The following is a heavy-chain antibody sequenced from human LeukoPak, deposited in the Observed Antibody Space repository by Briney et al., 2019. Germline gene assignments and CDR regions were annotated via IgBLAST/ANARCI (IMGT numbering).Heavy chain of an antibody. D-gene: IGHD2-2*02. J-gene: IGHJ5*02. V-gene: IGHV4-31*03. CDR2: IYYSGST. Sequence: PSETLSLTCTVSGGSISSGGYYWSWIRQHPGKGLEWIGYIYYSGSTYYNPSLRSRVTISVDTSKNQFSLKLSSVTAADTAVYYCAGSTSCYKGLCWFDPWGQGTLVTVSS. CDR3: AGSTSCYKGLCWFDP. CDR1: GGSISSGGYY.